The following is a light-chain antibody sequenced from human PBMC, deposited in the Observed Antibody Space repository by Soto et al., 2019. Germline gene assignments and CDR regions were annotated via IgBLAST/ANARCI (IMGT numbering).Light chain of an antibody. CDR2: DVS. Sequence: QSALTQPASVSGSPGQSITISCTGTSSDVGGYNYVSWYQQHPGKAPKLMIYDVSNRPSGVSNRFSGSKSGNTASLTISGLQAEDEADYYCSSHTSSSPWVFGTGTKVTV. CDR3: SSHTSSSPWV. CDR1: SSDVGGYNY. V-gene: IGLV2-14*01. J-gene: IGLJ1*01.